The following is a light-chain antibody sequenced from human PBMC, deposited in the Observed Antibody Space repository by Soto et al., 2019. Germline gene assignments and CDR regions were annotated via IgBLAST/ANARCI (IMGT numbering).Light chain of an antibody. CDR1: QSVSSSY. Sequence: EIVLTQSPGTLSLSPGERATLSCRASQSVSSSYLAWYQQKPGQAPRLLIYGASSRATGIPDRFSGSGSGTDFTLTISRLEPEDFAGHYCQQYGSSPLTFGGGTKVDIK. CDR2: GAS. J-gene: IGKJ4*01. CDR3: QQYGSSPLT. V-gene: IGKV3-20*01.